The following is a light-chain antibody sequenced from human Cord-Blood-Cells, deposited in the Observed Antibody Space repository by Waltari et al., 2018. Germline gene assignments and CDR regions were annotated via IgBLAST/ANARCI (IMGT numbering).Light chain of an antibody. CDR3: SSYTSSSTLGV. CDR1: SSDVGGYNS. J-gene: IGLJ2*01. CDR2: DVS. Sequence: QSALTQPASVSGSPGQSITISCTGTSSDVGGYNSASWYKQHPGKAPKLMIYDVSKRPSGVSNRFSGSKSGNTASLTISGLQAEDEADYYCSSYTSSSTLGVFGGGTKLTVL. V-gene: IGLV2-14*01.